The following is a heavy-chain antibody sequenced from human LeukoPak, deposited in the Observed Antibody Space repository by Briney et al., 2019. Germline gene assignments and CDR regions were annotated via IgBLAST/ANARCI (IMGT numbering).Heavy chain of an antibody. V-gene: IGHV3-23*01. CDR1: GFTFSSYA. Sequence: GGSLRLSCAASGFTFSSYAMSCVRQAPGKGLEWVSAISGSGGTTSYADSVKGRFTISRDNSKNTLYLQMNSLRAEDTAIYYCAHGSDFWSGSIFDYWGQGTLVTVSS. CDR2: ISGSGGTT. D-gene: IGHD3-3*01. J-gene: IGHJ4*02. CDR3: AHGSDFWSGSIFDY.